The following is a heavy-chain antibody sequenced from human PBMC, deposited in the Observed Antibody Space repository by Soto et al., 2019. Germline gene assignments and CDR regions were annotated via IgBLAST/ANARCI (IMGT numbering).Heavy chain of an antibody. J-gene: IGHJ4*02. CDR3: ARAISGYVT. Sequence: QVQLVQSGAEMKKPGASVKLSCKTSGINYITYALHGVRRPPGQGLEWMGWINAGNGDTRYSQNFQGRVTLTRDTSASTVYMDLDSLKSEDTGVYYCARAISGYVTWGQGTLVTVSS. CDR2: INAGNGDT. V-gene: IGHV1-3*01. D-gene: IGHD5-12*01. CDR1: GINYITYA.